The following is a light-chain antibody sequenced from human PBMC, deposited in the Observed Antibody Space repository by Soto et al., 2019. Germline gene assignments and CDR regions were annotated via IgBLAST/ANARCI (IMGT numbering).Light chain of an antibody. CDR1: QSITTY. J-gene: IGKJ4*02. Sequence: DIQMTQSPSSLSASVGDRVTITCRASQSITTYLNWYQQKPGTAHRLLIYGASSLQSGVPSTFSGSGSGTDFALTITSLQPEDVATYYCQQSYSSHRTFGGGTKVEIK. V-gene: IGKV1-39*01. CDR3: QQSYSSHRT. CDR2: GAS.